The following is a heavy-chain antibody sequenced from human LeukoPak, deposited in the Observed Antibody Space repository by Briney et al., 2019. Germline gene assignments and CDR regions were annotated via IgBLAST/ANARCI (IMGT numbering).Heavy chain of an antibody. CDR1: GFTFSGYW. CDR3: ARYSSGSSDY. D-gene: IGHD5-18*01. Sequence: GGSLRLSCAASGFTFSGYWMNWVRQVPGKGLVWVSRTNSDGSILSYADSVKGRFTISRDNAKNTLYLQMNSLRAEDTAVYYRARYSSGSSDYWGQGTLVTVSS. CDR2: TNSDGSIL. J-gene: IGHJ4*02. V-gene: IGHV3-74*01.